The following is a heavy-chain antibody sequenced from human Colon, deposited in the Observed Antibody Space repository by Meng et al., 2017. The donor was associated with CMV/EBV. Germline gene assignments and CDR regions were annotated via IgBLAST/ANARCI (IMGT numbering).Heavy chain of an antibody. CDR2: IGTRVTTI. D-gene: IGHD6-19*01. Sequence: GGSLRLSCAASGFTFDDYAMHWVRQAPGKGLEWVSYIGTRVTTIYYADSVKGRFTISRDNAKNSLYLQMNSLRAEDTAMYYCARRDDFSRGWNYFDYWGRGTLVTVSS. CDR1: GFTFDDYA. V-gene: IGHV3-11*01. CDR3: ARRDDFSRGWNYFDY. J-gene: IGHJ4*02.